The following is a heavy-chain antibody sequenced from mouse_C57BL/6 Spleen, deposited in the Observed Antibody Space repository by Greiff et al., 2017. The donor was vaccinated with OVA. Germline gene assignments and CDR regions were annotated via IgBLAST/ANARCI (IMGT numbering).Heavy chain of an antibody. Sequence: QVQLQQPGAELVKPGASVKMSCTASGYTFTSYWITWVKQRPGQGLEWIGDIYPGSGSTNYNEKFKSKATLTVDTSSSTAYMQLSRLTSEDSAVYYCARSDDRNLYYYAMDYWGQGTSVTVSS. CDR3: ARSDDRNLYYYAMDY. V-gene: IGHV1-55*01. J-gene: IGHJ4*01. D-gene: IGHD2-12*01. CDR1: GYTFTSYW. CDR2: IYPGSGST.